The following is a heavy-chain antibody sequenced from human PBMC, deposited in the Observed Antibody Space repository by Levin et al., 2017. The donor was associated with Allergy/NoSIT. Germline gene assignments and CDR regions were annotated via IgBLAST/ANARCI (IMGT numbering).Heavy chain of an antibody. CDR1: GVQFSLYV. CDR3: AKRGYCSGNTCQSHDAIDV. J-gene: IGHJ3*01. D-gene: IGHD2-15*01. Sequence: GESLKISCAASGVQFSLYVMHWGRQAPGKGLEWVALIVFDGNDQYYADSVKGRFTISRDNSKNTLYLQMSSLRENDTAIYYCAKRGYCSGNTCQSHDAIDVWGQGTLVIVSS. CDR2: IVFDGNDQ. V-gene: IGHV3-30*18.